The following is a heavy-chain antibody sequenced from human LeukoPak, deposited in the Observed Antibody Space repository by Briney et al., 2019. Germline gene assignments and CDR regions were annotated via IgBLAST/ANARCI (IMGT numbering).Heavy chain of an antibody. Sequence: GGSLRLSCAASGFTFSSYAMSWVRQAPGKGPEWVSTISGSGGSTYYADSVKGRFTISRDNSKNTLYLQMNSLRAEDTAVYYCAKRGYDILTAYAGFLFDYWGQGTLVTVSS. CDR2: ISGSGGST. CDR1: GFTFSSYA. V-gene: IGHV3-23*01. J-gene: IGHJ4*02. D-gene: IGHD3-9*01. CDR3: AKRGYDILTAYAGFLFDY.